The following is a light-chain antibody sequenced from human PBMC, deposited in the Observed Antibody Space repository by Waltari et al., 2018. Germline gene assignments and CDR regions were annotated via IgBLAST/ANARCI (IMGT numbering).Light chain of an antibody. CDR1: QSLPYSPDGHYR. CDR3: MQGRAIPRT. V-gene: IGKV2-28*01. Sequence: DIVMTQSPLSLPVTPGAPASISCRSSQSLPYSPDGHYRLDWYLQKPGQSPQLLIYMGSNRASGVPDRFSGSGSGTDFTLKISRVEAEDVGIYYCMQGRAIPRTFGQGTKVEIK. J-gene: IGKJ1*01. CDR2: MGS.